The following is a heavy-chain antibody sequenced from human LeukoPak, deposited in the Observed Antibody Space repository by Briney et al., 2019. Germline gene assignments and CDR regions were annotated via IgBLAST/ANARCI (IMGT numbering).Heavy chain of an antibody. J-gene: IGHJ4*02. Sequence: GGSLRLSCAASGFTFSNYWMTWVRQAPGKGLELVANIKQDGSEKYYVDSVKGRFTISRDNAKNSLYLQMNSLRAEDTAVYYCARNQRRLDYWGQGTLVTVST. CDR1: GFTFSNYW. CDR3: ARNQRRLDY. V-gene: IGHV3-7*01. D-gene: IGHD1-14*01. CDR2: IKQDGSEK.